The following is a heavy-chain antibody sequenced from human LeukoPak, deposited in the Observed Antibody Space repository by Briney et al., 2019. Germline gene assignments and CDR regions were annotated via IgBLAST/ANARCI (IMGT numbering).Heavy chain of an antibody. Sequence: PSETLSLTCTVSGGSISSGSYYWSWIRQPAGKGLEWIGRIYTSGGTNYNPSLKGRVTISVDTSKNQFSLKLSSVTAADTAVYYCARDRGYVLPYYYYYMDVWGKGTTVTISS. J-gene: IGHJ6*03. CDR2: IYTSGGT. D-gene: IGHD5-12*01. CDR3: ARDRGYVLPYYYYYMDV. V-gene: IGHV4-61*02. CDR1: GGSISSGSYY.